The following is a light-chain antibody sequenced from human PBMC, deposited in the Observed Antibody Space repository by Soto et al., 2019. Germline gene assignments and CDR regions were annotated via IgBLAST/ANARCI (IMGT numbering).Light chain of an antibody. CDR2: DVS. CDR3: SSYTSSSALVV. CDR1: SSDGVGYNY. V-gene: IGLV2-14*01. Sequence: QSALTQPASVSGSPGQSLTISCTGTSSDGVGYNYVSWYQQHPGKAPKLMIYDVSNRPSGVSNRFSGSKSGNTASLTISGIQAEDEADYYCSSYTSSSALVVFGGGTQLTVL. J-gene: IGLJ2*01.